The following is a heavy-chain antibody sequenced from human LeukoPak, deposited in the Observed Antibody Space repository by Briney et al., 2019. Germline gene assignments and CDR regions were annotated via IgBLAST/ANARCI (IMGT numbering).Heavy chain of an antibody. V-gene: IGHV1-69*01. CDR3: ARGSTMVRGVPLDY. D-gene: IGHD3-10*01. Sequence: GGSLRLSCAASGGTFSSYAISWVRQAPGQGLEWMGGIIPIFGTANYAQKFQGRVTITADESTSTAYMELSSLRSEDTAVYYCARGSTMVRGVPLDYWGQGTLVTVSS. CDR1: GGTFSSYA. J-gene: IGHJ4*02. CDR2: IIPIFGTA.